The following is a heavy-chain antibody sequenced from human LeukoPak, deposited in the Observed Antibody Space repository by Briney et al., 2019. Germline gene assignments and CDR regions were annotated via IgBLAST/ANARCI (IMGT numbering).Heavy chain of an antibody. J-gene: IGHJ4*02. D-gene: IGHD6-19*01. Sequence: GGSLRLSCAASGFTFSSYAMSWVRQAPAKGLEWVSAISGSGGSTYYAHSVKGRFTISRDNSKNTLYLHMNSLRAEDTAVYYCARDPHPGLSRGWYLVYWGQGTLVTVSS. CDR1: GFTFSSYA. V-gene: IGHV3-23*01. CDR3: ARDPHPGLSRGWYLVY. CDR2: ISGSGGST.